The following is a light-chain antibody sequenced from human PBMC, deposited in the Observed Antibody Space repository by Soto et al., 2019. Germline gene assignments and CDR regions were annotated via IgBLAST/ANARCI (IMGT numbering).Light chain of an antibody. CDR3: QQYGSSPTT. V-gene: IGKV3-20*01. CDR1: QSISSY. CDR2: DAS. Sequence: LLTQSPATLSVSPGQRVTLSCSASQSISSYLAWYQQRPGQPSRLLIYDASIRATGLPDRFSGSGSGTDFTLTISRLEPEDFAVYHCQQYGSSPTTFGQGTKVDNK. J-gene: IGKJ1*01.